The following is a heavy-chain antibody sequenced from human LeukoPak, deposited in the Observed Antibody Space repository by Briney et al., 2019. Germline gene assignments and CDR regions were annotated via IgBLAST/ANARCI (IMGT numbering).Heavy chain of an antibody. CDR3: ARASTGTTGYFDY. V-gene: IGHV1-69*05. CDR2: IIPIFGTA. J-gene: IGHJ4*02. D-gene: IGHD1-7*01. Sequence: ASVKVSCKASGYTFSSYAISWVRQAPGQGLEWMGRIIPIFGTANYAQKFQGRVTITTDESTSTAYMELSSLRSEDTAVYYCARASTGTTGYFDYWGQGTLVTVSS. CDR1: GYTFSSYA.